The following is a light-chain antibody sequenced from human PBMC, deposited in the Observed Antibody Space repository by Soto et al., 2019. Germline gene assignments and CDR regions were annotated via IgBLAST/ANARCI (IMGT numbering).Light chain of an antibody. CDR2: DAS. CDR3: QQYNSYSLT. J-gene: IGKJ4*01. CDR1: HSISSW. Sequence: DIPMTQSPSTLSASVGCRVTITCRASHSISSWWAWYQQKPGQAPKIRIYDASSFESGVPSRFSGSGSGTEFTLTISSLQPDDFATYYCQQYNSYSLTFGGGTKVEIK. V-gene: IGKV1-5*01.